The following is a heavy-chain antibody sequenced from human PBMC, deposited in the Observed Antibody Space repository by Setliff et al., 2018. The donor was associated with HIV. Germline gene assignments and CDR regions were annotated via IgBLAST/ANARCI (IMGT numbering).Heavy chain of an antibody. J-gene: IGHJ3*02. V-gene: IGHV1-69*05. Sequence: SVKVSCKASGGTFSSYAINWVRQAPGQGLEWMGGIIPMFGTLNFAQKFQGRVTITTDESTSTAYMELNSLRSEDTAVYYCARGHSHGYGYSGSYGPFDIWGQGIMVTVSS. CDR1: GGTFSSYA. CDR3: ARGHSHGYGYSGSYGPFDI. D-gene: IGHD1-26*01. CDR2: IIPMFGTL.